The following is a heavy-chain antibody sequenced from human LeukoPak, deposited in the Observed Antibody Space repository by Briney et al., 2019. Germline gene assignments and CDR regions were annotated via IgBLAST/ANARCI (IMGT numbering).Heavy chain of an antibody. J-gene: IGHJ4*02. V-gene: IGHV3-66*01. D-gene: IGHD6-19*01. CDR1: GITVSSNY. CDR2: LYSGGST. CDR3: AKAQKYSSDLDY. Sequence: GGSLRLSCAASGITVSSNYISWVRQAPGKGLEWVSVLYSGGSTYYVDSVKGRFIISRDNSKNTLYLQMNSLRAEDTALYYCAKAQKYSSDLDYWGQGTLVTVSS.